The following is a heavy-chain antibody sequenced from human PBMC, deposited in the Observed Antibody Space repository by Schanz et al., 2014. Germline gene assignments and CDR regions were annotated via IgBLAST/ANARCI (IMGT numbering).Heavy chain of an antibody. CDR3: AKDRGGDYEVSYYYGMDV. CDR2: ISYDGSDK. Sequence: VQLVESGGGLVKPGGSLRLSCAASGFTFSSYWMHWVRQAPGKGLEWVAVISYDGSDKFYADSVKGRFTISRDNSNNTLSLQMNSLRNEDTAVYYCAKDRGGDYEVSYYYGMDVWGQGTTVTVSS. CDR1: GFTFSSYW. D-gene: IGHD4-17*01. J-gene: IGHJ6*02. V-gene: IGHV3-30*18.